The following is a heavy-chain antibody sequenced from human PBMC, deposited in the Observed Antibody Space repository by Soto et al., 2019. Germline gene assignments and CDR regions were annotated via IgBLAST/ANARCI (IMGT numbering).Heavy chain of an antibody. V-gene: IGHV3-23*01. Sequence: EVQLLESGGGLVQPGGSLRLSCAASGFTFSNYPMSWVRQAPGKGLEWVSFISSSGNGTYYADSVKGRFTISRDNSKNTLYVQMNNLRAEDTAIYYCAKRFFGSGSPPGAFDVWGQGTMVTVSS. D-gene: IGHD3-10*01. J-gene: IGHJ3*01. CDR3: AKRFFGSGSPPGAFDV. CDR2: ISSSGNGT. CDR1: GFTFSNYP.